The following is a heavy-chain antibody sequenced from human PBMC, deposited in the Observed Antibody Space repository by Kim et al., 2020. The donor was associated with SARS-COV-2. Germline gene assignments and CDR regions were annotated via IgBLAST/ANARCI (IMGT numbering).Heavy chain of an antibody. Sequence: GGSLRLSCAASGFTFSSYAMHWVRQAPGKGLEWVAVISYDGSNKYYADSVKGRFTISRDNSKNTLYLQMNSLRAEDTAVYYCARACGYSYGYHSSSWYRGYFDYWGQGTLVTVSS. CDR3: ARACGYSYGYHSSSWYRGYFDY. J-gene: IGHJ4*02. V-gene: IGHV3-30-3*01. CDR2: ISYDGSNK. CDR1: GFTFSSYA. D-gene: IGHD5-18*01.